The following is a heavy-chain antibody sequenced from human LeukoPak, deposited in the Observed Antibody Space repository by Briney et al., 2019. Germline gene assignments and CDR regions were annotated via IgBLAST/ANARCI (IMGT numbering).Heavy chain of an antibody. Sequence: GGSLRLSCAASGFTFSSYEMNWVRQAPGKGLEWVPYISSSGSTIYYADSVKGRFTISRDNAKNSLYLQMNSLRAEDTAVYYCALHEYYLGVDYWGQGTLVTVSS. CDR3: ALHEYYLGVDY. CDR2: ISSSGSTI. D-gene: IGHD3-16*01. V-gene: IGHV3-48*03. CDR1: GFTFSSYE. J-gene: IGHJ4*02.